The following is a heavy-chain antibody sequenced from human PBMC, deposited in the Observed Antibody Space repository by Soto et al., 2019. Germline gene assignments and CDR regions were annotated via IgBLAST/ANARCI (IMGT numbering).Heavy chain of an antibody. V-gene: IGHV3-9*01. Sequence: EVQLVESGGGLVQPGRSLRLSCAASGFRFDDYGMHWVRQVPGKGLEWVSGISYYSGSIGYADSVKGRFTISRDNDKNSLYLQMNSLRGEDTALYYWAKRMGGNANGLDVWGQGTTVTVSS. CDR1: GFRFDDYG. CDR2: ISYYSGSI. D-gene: IGHD2-15*01. CDR3: AKRMGGNANGLDV. J-gene: IGHJ6*02.